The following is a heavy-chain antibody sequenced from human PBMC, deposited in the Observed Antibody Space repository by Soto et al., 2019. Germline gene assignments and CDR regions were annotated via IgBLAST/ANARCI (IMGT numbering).Heavy chain of an antibody. J-gene: IGHJ4*02. CDR1: GFIFSDYE. CDR2: ISGSGLTI. D-gene: IGHD3-10*01. V-gene: IGHV3-48*03. CDR3: ARGSTDSYPGSRIFDF. Sequence: GVSLRLSCAASGFIFSDYEINWVRQAPGKGLEWVSYISGSGLTIYYADSVKGRFTISRDNAKKTLYLQMNSLRVEDSALYYCARGSTDSYPGSRIFDFWGRGTLVTVSS.